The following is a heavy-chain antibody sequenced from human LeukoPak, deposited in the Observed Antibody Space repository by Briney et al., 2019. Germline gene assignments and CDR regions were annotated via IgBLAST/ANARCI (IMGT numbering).Heavy chain of an antibody. CDR2: INQDGSEI. D-gene: IGHD3-22*01. CDR1: GFTFSRYW. Sequence: PGGFLRLSCAASGFTFSRYWMSWVRQAPGKGLEWLANINQDGSEIYYVDSVKGRFTISRDNAKSSLYLQMNGLRAEDTAVYYCARDESYSSDYWGQGTLVTVSS. V-gene: IGHV3-7*05. CDR3: ARDESYSSDY. J-gene: IGHJ4*02.